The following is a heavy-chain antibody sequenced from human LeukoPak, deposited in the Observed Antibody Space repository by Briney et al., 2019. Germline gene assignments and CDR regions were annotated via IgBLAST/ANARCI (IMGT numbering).Heavy chain of an antibody. D-gene: IGHD3-10*01. CDR3: ARSFGLLWFGDPNWFDP. Sequence: GASVKVSCKASGYTFTSYGISWVRQAPGQGLEWMGWISAYNGNTNYAQKLQGRVTMTTDTSTSTAYMELRSLRSDDTAVYYCARSFGLLWFGDPNWFDPWAREPWSPSPQ. CDR2: ISAYNGNT. CDR1: GYTFTSYG. V-gene: IGHV1-18*04. J-gene: IGHJ5*02.